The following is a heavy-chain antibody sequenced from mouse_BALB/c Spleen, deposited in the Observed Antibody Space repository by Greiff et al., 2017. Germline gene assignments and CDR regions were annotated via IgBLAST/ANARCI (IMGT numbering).Heavy chain of an antibody. V-gene: IGHV5-6*02. J-gene: IGHJ3*01. Sequence: DVMLVESGGDLVKPGGSLKLSCAASGFTFSSYGMSWVRQTPDKRLEWVATISSGGSYTYYPDSVKGRFTISRDNAKNTLYLQMSSLKYEDTAMYYCARMYDYAWFAYWGQGTLVTVSA. D-gene: IGHD2-4*01. CDR2: ISSGGSYT. CDR1: GFTFSSYG. CDR3: ARMYDYAWFAY.